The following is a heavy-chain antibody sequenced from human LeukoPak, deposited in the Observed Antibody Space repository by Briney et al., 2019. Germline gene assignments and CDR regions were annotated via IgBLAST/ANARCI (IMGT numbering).Heavy chain of an antibody. D-gene: IGHD1-1*01. CDR1: GFTFSSSW. Sequence: GGSLRLSCAASGFTFSSSWTTWVRQAPGKGLEWVANINQDGGDKYYVDSVKGRFTISRDNAKNSLFLQMNSLRAEDTAVYYCARDLYKTTTKWGQGTLVTVSS. CDR3: ARDLYKTTTK. CDR2: INQDGGDK. V-gene: IGHV3-7*03. J-gene: IGHJ4*02.